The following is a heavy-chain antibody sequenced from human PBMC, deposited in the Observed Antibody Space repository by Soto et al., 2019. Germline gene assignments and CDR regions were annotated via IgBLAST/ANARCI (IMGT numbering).Heavy chain of an antibody. V-gene: IGHV3-23*01. J-gene: IGHJ4*02. Sequence: PGGSLRLSCVASGIEFSNYAMSWVRQAPGKGLEWVSISSASGRSRYHADSVKGRFTISRDNSKNTLYLHMTNLRAKDTAVYYWAKDGNWLDVYFDVWGQGTPVTVSS. D-gene: IGHD6-19*01. CDR3: AKDGNWLDVYFDV. CDR2: SSASGRSR. CDR1: GIEFSNYA.